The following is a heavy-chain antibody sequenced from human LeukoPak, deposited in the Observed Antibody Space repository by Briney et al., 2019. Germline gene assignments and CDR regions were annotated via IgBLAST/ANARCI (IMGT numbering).Heavy chain of an antibody. CDR3: ARGARAGYNLDPFDY. V-gene: IGHV4-39*02. D-gene: IGHD5-24*01. CDR1: GDSISTDNYY. CDR2: IYYTGST. J-gene: IGHJ4*02. Sequence: SETLSLTCTVSGDSISTDNYYWGWIRPPPGKGLEWIGSIYYTGSTYYNPSLKSRVTISVDTSKNDFSLKLSSVTAADTAVYYCARGARAGYNLDPFDYWGQGTLVTVSS.